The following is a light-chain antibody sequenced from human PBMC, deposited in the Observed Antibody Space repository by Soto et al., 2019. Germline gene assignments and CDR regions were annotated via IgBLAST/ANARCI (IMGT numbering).Light chain of an antibody. CDR2: DAS. CDR1: QSVGYY. V-gene: IGKV3-11*01. CDR3: QQRRDWPLT. Sequence: EIVLTQSPATLSLSPGERATLSCRASQSVGYYLAWYQQKPGQAPRLLIYDASNRATGIPARFSGTGSGTDFALTISSLEPEVFAVYYCQQRRDWPLTFGGGTKVEIK. J-gene: IGKJ4*01.